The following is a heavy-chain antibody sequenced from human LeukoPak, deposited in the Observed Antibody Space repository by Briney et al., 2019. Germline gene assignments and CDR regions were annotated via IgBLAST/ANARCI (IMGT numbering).Heavy chain of an antibody. CDR1: GFTFSSYA. V-gene: IGHV3-30-3*01. CDR3: AREGIEGYFDY. Sequence: GGSLRLSCAASGFTFSSYAMHWVRQAPGKGLEWVVVISYDGSNKYYADSVKGRFTISRDNSKNTLYLQMNSLRAEDTAVYYCAREGIEGYFDYWGQGTLVTVSS. J-gene: IGHJ4*02. CDR2: ISYDGSNK. D-gene: IGHD1-26*01.